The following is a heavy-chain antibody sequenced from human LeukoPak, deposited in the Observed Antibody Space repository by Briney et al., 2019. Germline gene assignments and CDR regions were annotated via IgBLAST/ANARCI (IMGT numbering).Heavy chain of an antibody. CDR2: ISSSSSYI. CDR1: GFTFSSYS. D-gene: IGHD5-18*01. CDR3: ARRGYSYGSPPDY. Sequence: GGSLRLSCAASGFTFSSYSMNWVRQAPGKGLEWVSSISSSSSYIYYADSVKGRFTISRDNAKNSLYLQMNSLRAGDTAVYYCARRGYSYGSPPDYWGQGTLVTVSS. J-gene: IGHJ4*02. V-gene: IGHV3-21*01.